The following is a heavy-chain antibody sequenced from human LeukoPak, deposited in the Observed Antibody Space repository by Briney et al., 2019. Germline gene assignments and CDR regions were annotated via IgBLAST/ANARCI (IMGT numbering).Heavy chain of an antibody. CDR3: ARAGYSSSWYTDWFDP. Sequence: GASVKVSCKASGCTFTGYYMHWVRQAPGQGLEWMGWINPNSGGTNYAQKFQGRVTMTRDTSISTAYMELSRLRSDDTAVYYCARAGYSSSWYTDWFDPWGQGTLVTVSS. CDR1: GCTFTGYY. D-gene: IGHD6-13*01. V-gene: IGHV1-2*02. J-gene: IGHJ5*02. CDR2: INPNSGGT.